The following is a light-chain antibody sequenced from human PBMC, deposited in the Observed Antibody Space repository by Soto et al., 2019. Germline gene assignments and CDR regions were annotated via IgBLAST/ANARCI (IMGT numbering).Light chain of an antibody. V-gene: IGLV2-8*01. CDR3: SSYAGSNNLYVV. CDR1: SGDVGGYNY. J-gene: IGLJ2*01. Sequence: QSALTQPPSASGSPGQSVTISCTGTSGDVGGYNYVSWYQQHPGKAPKLIISEVNKRPSGVPDRFSGSKSGNTASLTVSGLQAEDEADYYCSSYAGSNNLYVVFGGGTKLTVL. CDR2: EVN.